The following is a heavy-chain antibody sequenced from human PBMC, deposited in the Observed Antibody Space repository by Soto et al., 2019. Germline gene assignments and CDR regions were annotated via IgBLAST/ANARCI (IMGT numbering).Heavy chain of an antibody. CDR1: GCSISSYY. V-gene: IGHV4-59*01. CDR3: ARGDPTIFGVVPDY. Sequence: SETLSLTCTVSGCSISSYYWSWIRQPPGKGLEWIGYIYYSGSTNYNPSLKSRVTISVDTSKNQFSLKLSSVTAADTAVYYCARGDPTIFGVVPDYWGQGTLVTVSS. CDR2: IYYSGST. J-gene: IGHJ4*02. D-gene: IGHD3-3*01.